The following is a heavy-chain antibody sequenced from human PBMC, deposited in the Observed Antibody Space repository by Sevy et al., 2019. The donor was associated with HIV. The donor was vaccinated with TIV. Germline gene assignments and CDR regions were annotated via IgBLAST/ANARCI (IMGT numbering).Heavy chain of an antibody. Sequence: GGSLRLSCAASGFTFSSYWMHWVHQAPGKGLVWVSRINSDGSSTSYADSVKGRFTISRDNAKNTLYLQTNSLRAEDTAVYYCARDGPTTSNYDYYYYGMDVWGQGTTVTVSS. D-gene: IGHD4-4*01. CDR3: ARDGPTTSNYDYYYYGMDV. V-gene: IGHV3-74*01. J-gene: IGHJ6*02. CDR2: INSDGSST. CDR1: GFTFSSYW.